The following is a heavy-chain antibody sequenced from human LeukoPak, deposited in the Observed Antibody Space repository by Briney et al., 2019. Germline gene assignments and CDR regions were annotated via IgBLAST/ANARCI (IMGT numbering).Heavy chain of an antibody. CDR1: GFTFSDYY. CDR3: AKDPIVATPPGYYFDY. V-gene: IGHV3-23*01. D-gene: IGHD5-12*01. Sequence: GGSLRLSCAASGFTFSDYYMSWVRQAPGKGLEWVSAISGSGGSTYYADSVKGRFTISRDNSKNTLYLQMNSLRAEDTAVYYCAKDPIVATPPGYYFDYWGQGTLVTVSS. J-gene: IGHJ4*02. CDR2: ISGSGGST.